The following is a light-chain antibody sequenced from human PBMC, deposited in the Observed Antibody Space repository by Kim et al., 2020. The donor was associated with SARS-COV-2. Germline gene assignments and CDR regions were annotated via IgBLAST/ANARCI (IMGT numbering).Light chain of an antibody. V-gene: IGLV2-14*03. CDR1: SSDVGCYNY. CDR3: SSYTSSTRYV. Sequence: GQSITISCTGTSSDVGCYNYVSWYQQHPGKAPKLMIYDVSNRPSGVSNRFSGSKSGNTASLTISGLQAEDEADYYCSSYTSSTRYVFGTGTKVTVL. J-gene: IGLJ1*01. CDR2: DVS.